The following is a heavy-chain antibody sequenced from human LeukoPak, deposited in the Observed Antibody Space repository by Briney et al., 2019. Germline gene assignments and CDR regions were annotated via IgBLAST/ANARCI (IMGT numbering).Heavy chain of an antibody. CDR1: GFTFSDYY. CDR3: ATSPRGFAFDS. J-gene: IGHJ4*02. CDR2: ISRSGSTI. Sequence: GGSLRLSCAASGFTFSDYYMSWIRQAPGKGLEWVSYISRSGSTIYYADSVKGRFTISRVNAKNSLYLQMNSLRAEDTAVYYCATSPRGFAFDSWGQGTLVTVSS. V-gene: IGHV3-11*01. D-gene: IGHD3-16*01.